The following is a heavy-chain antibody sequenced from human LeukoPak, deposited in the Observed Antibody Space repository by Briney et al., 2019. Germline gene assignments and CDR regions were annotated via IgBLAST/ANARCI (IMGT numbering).Heavy chain of an antibody. Sequence: PGGSLRLSCAASGYTFNSYAMSWVRQAPGKGLEWVSAISGSGGSTYYADSVKGRFTISRDNSKNTLYLQMNSLRAEDTAVYYCAKSVSGLSTVTTIQWGQGTLVTVSP. V-gene: IGHV3-23*01. CDR1: GYTFNSYA. J-gene: IGHJ4*02. D-gene: IGHD4-17*01. CDR2: ISGSGGST. CDR3: AKSVSGLSTVTTIQ.